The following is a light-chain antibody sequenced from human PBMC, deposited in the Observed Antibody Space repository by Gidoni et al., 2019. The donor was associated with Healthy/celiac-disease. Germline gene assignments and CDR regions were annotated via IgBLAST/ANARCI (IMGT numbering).Light chain of an antibody. CDR1: QSISSY. CDR3: QQSYSTPFT. J-gene: IGKJ3*01. CDR2: AAS. Sequence: IHMTHSPSSLTSSVGDRVTITCRASQSISSYLNWYQQKPGKAPKLLIYAASSLQSGVPSRFSGSGSGTDFTLTISSLQPEDFATYYCQQSYSTPFTFGPGTKVEIK. V-gene: IGKV1-39*01.